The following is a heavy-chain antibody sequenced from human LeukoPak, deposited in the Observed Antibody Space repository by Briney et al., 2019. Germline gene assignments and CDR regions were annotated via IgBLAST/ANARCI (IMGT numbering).Heavy chain of an antibody. CDR2: ITYSGST. CDR3: ARRGGSYSFGC. V-gene: IGHV4-59*08. J-gene: IGHJ4*02. Sequence: PSETLSLTCTVSGGSISGYYWSWIRQPPGKGLEWIDYITYSGSTNYNPSLKSRVTMSVDTSKNQFSLRLSSVTAADTAVYYCARRGGSYSFGCWGQGILVTVSS. D-gene: IGHD2-21*01. CDR1: GGSISGYY.